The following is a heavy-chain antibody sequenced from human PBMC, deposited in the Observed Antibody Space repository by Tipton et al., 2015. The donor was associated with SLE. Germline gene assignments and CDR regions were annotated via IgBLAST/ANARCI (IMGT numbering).Heavy chain of an antibody. CDR1: GYSISSGFY. CDR2: ISHRGGT. J-gene: IGHJ5*02. D-gene: IGHD2-21*01. V-gene: IGHV4-38-2*02. CDR3: ARDLGHGGDSDL. Sequence: TLSLTCTVSGYSISSGFYWGWIRQSPGKGLEWIGSISHRGGTAYNPSLKSRVTILLDTSKNHFSLKLTSVTAADTAFYYCARDLGHGGDSDLWGQGTLVTVSS.